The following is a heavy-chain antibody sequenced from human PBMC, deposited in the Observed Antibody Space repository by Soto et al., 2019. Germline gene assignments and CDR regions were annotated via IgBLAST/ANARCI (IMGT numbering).Heavy chain of an antibody. J-gene: IGHJ3*01. V-gene: IGHV3-23*01. CDR3: AKVRLTDYLRYAPHL. CDR1: GFTFSSHA. D-gene: IGHD2-8*01. Sequence: GGSLRLSCAASGFTFSSHAMSWVRQAPGKGLEWVSVISGRGSNTYYADSVKGRFTISRDNSQNTVFLQMNSLRAEDTAIYFCAKVRLTDYLRYAPHLWGQGTLVTVSS. CDR2: ISGRGSNT.